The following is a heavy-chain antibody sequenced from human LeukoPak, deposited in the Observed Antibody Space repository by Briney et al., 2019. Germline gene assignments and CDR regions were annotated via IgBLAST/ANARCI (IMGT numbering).Heavy chain of an antibody. CDR2: IYYSGST. D-gene: IGHD3-10*01. J-gene: IGHJ4*02. CDR1: GGSISSSSYY. Sequence: KTSETLSLTCTVSGGSISSSSYYWGWIRQPPGKGLEWIGSIYYSGSTYYNPSLKSRVTISVDTSKNQFSLKLSSVTAADTAVYYCARAVRDYYGSGSLGGLFDYWGQGTLVTVSS. CDR3: ARAVRDYYGSGSLGGLFDY. V-gene: IGHV4-39*07.